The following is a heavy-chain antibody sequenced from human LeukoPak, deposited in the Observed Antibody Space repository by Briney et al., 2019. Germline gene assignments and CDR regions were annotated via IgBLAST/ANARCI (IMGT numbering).Heavy chain of an antibody. CDR2: LYSGGST. D-gene: IGHD3-9*01. CDR1: GFTVSTNY. CDR3: ARGGYYDILTRVFDY. J-gene: IGHJ4*02. Sequence: GGSLRLSCAASGFTVSTNYMSWVRQAPGKGLEWVSVLYSGGSTYYADSVQGRFTISRDNSKNTLYLQMNSLRAEDTAVYYCARGGYYDILTRVFDYWGQGTLVTVSS. V-gene: IGHV3-66*01.